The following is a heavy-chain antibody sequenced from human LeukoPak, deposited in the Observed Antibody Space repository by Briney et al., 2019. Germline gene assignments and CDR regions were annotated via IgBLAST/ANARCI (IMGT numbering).Heavy chain of an antibody. CDR3: ARPLYSSSWYYTASWFDP. V-gene: IGHV3-7*01. CDR2: IKQDGSEK. CDR1: GFTFSSYW. D-gene: IGHD6-13*01. Sequence: SGGSLRLSCAASGFTFSSYWMSWVRQAPGKGLEWVANIKQDGSEKYYVDSVKGRFTISRDNAKNSLYLQMNSLRAEDTAVYYCARPLYSSSWYYTASWFDPWGQGTLVTVSS. J-gene: IGHJ5*02.